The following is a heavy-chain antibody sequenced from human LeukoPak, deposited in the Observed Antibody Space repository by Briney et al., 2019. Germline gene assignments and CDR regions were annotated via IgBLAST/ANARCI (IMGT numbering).Heavy chain of an antibody. CDR1: GFTFTTYA. V-gene: IGHV3-23*01. CDR2: ISGSGGST. J-gene: IGHJ5*02. CDR3: AKTRYDFWSGLNWFDP. Sequence: PGGSLRLSCAASGFTFTTYAMSWVRQAPGKGLEWVSGISGSGGSTYYADSVKGRFTISRDNSKNTLYLQMNSLRAEDTAVYYCAKTRYDFWSGLNWFDPWGQGTLVTVSP. D-gene: IGHD3-3*01.